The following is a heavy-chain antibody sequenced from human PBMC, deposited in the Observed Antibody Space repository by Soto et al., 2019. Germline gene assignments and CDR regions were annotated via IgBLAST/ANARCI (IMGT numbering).Heavy chain of an antibody. Sequence: GGSLRLSCAASGFTFSTYAMSWVRQAPGKGLEWVSTISGSDSSTYYADSVKGRYTFSRDNSKNTLYLQMNSLRAGDTAVYYCAKFGMATTKRSPPYYYDYWGQGTLVTVSS. J-gene: IGHJ4*02. CDR3: AKFGMATTKRSPPYYYDY. CDR2: ISGSDSST. CDR1: GFTFSTYA. V-gene: IGHV3-23*01. D-gene: IGHD1-1*01.